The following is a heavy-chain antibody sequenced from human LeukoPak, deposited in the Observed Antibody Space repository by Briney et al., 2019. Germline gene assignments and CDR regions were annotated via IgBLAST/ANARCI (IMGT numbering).Heavy chain of an antibody. CDR1: GGTFNNYD. D-gene: IGHD2-15*01. J-gene: IGHJ4*02. Sequence: GASVKVSCKASGGTFNNYDISWVRQAPGQGLEWMGGIIPIFGTANYAQKFQGGVTITADTSTSTAYMELSSLRSEDTAVYYCARGVVVAATEGFDYWGQGTLVTVSS. V-gene: IGHV1-69*06. CDR2: IIPIFGTA. CDR3: ARGVVVAATEGFDY.